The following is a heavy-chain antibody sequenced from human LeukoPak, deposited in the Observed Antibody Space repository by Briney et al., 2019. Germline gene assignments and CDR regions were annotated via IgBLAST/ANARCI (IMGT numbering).Heavy chain of an antibody. CDR2: ISYDGSNK. D-gene: IGHD5-18*01. Sequence: GGSLRLSCAASGFTFSNYAIHWVRQAPGKGLEWVAVISYDGSNKYYADSVKGRFTISRDNSKNTLYPQMNSLRAEDTAVYYCARDYTAMVTWGVGDYWGQGTMVTVSS. J-gene: IGHJ4*02. CDR1: GFTFSNYA. CDR3: ARDYTAMVTWGVGDY. V-gene: IGHV3-30*04.